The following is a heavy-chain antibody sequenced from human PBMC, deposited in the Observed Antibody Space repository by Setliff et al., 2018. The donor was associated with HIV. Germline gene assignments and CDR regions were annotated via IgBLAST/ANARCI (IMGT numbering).Heavy chain of an antibody. CDR1: GVSFRNSS. CDR3: ARDQRLPGVQPPYWYFDL. Sequence: KASETLSLTCAVFGVSFRNSSYNRIRQPPGKGLEWIGEIDHSGRTTYNSSLRSRVTMSVDASKNQVSLRLTSMTAADTGVYYCARDQRLPGVQPPYWYFDLWGRGTMVTVSS. CDR2: IDHSGRT. D-gene: IGHD6-25*01. J-gene: IGHJ2*01. V-gene: IGHV4-34*01.